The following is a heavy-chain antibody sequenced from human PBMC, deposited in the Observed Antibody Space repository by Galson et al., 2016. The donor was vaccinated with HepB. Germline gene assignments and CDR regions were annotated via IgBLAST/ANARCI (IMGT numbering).Heavy chain of an antibody. Sequence: SLRLSCAASGFTFGDYAMHWVRQAPGKGLEWVSGISWNSGSIGYADSVKGRFTISRDSAKNSLFLEMISLSSEDTAFYYCARGRIVQRNFFDYWGQGVLVTVSS. D-gene: IGHD2-15*01. CDR3: ARGRIVQRNFFDY. V-gene: IGHV3-9*01. J-gene: IGHJ4*02. CDR2: ISWNSGSI. CDR1: GFTFGDYA.